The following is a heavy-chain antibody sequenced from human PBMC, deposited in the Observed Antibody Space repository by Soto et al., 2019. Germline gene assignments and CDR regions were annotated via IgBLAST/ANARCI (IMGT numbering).Heavy chain of an antibody. CDR2: IYWDDDK. J-gene: IGHJ4*02. Sequence: QITLKESGPTLVKPTQTLTLTCTFSGFSLSTSGVGVGWIRQPPGKALEWLALIYWDDDKRYSPSLKSRLTITKDPAKNQVVLTMTNMNPVDTATYSCARGVVLILVIDYWGQGTLVTVSS. D-gene: IGHD2-8*01. V-gene: IGHV2-5*02. CDR1: GFSLSTSGVG. CDR3: ARGVVLILVIDY.